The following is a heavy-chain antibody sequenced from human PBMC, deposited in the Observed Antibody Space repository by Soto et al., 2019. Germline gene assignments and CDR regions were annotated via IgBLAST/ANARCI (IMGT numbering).Heavy chain of an antibody. V-gene: IGHV1-69*06. CDR2: IIPILGPA. CDR3: ARAAKRYFDY. J-gene: IGHJ4*02. Sequence: QVHLVQSGAEVKKPGSSFNVSCKVSGGTFNTFAVSWVRQAPGQGFEWLGGIIPILGPAFYAQKFQGRVTITADKSTSTAYFEVTSLTSEDTAVYYCARAAKRYFDYWGQGTLVTVSS. CDR1: GGTFNTFA.